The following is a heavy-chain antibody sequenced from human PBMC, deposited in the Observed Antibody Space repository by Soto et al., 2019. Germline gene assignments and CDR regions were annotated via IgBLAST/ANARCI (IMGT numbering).Heavy chain of an antibody. J-gene: IGHJ6*02. D-gene: IGHD6-19*01. V-gene: IGHV3-64D*06. Sequence: GGSLRLSCSASGFTFSSYAMHWVRQAPGKGLEYVSAISSNGGSTYYADSVKGRFTISRDNSKNTLYLQMSSLRAEDTAVYYCVKVQTSVAGTLYYYYGMDVWGQGTTVTVSS. CDR1: GFTFSSYA. CDR2: ISSNGGST. CDR3: VKVQTSVAGTLYYYYGMDV.